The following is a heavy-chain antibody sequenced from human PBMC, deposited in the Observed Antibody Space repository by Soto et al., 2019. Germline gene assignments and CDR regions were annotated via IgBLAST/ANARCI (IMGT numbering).Heavy chain of an antibody. CDR1: GFTVSSNY. J-gene: IGHJ6*02. Sequence: LRLSCAASGFTVSSNYMSWVRQAPGKGLEWVSVIYSGGSTYYADSVKGRFTISRDNSKDTLYLQMNSLRAEDTAVYYCARDRGYYGMDVWGQGTTVTVSS. V-gene: IGHV3-53*01. CDR3: ARDRGYYGMDV. CDR2: IYSGGST.